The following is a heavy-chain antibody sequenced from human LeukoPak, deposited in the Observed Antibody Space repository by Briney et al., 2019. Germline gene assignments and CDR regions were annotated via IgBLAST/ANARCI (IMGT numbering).Heavy chain of an antibody. CDR1: GGTFSNYA. Sequence: SVKVSCKASGGTFSNYAINWVRQAPGQVLEWMGGIIPIFDTTNYAQKFQGRVTITADESTSTAYMELSSLRSEDTAVYYCARVYDGSYYFDYWGQGTLVTVSS. D-gene: IGHD1-26*01. CDR3: ARVYDGSYYFDY. CDR2: IIPIFDTT. V-gene: IGHV1-69*13. J-gene: IGHJ4*02.